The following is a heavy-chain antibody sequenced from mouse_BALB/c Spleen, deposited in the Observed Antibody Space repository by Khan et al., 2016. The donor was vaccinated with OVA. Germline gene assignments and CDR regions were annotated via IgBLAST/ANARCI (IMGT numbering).Heavy chain of an antibody. J-gene: IGHJ2*01. V-gene: IGHV2-9*02. Sequence: QVQLKESGPGLVAPSQSLSITCTVSGFSLTSYGVHWVRQPPGKGLEWLGVIWAGGSPNYNSAIMSRLSISKDNSKCQVVLKMNILQTDDTAMYYCARLEDIWDQGTTLTGSS. CDR2: IWAGGSP. CDR1: GFSLTSYG. CDR3: ARLEDI. D-gene: IGHD1-3*01.